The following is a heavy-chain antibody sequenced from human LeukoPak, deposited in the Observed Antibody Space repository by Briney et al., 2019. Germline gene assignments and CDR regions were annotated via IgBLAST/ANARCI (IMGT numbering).Heavy chain of an antibody. CDR2: INQHGSEK. J-gene: IGHJ3*02. Sequence: GGSLRLSCTASGFTFRSYWMSWVRQAPGRGLEWVANINQHGSEKYYVDSVKGRLTISRDNAKNSLFLQLNSLRAEDTAVYYCARNVDAFDIWGQGTMVTVPS. CDR1: GFTFRSYW. CDR3: ARNVDAFDI. V-gene: IGHV3-7*01.